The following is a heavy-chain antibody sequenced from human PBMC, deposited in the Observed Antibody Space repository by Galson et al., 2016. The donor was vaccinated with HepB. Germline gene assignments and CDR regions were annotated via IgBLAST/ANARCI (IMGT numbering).Heavy chain of an antibody. J-gene: IGHJ3*02. V-gene: IGHV4-4*02. CDR3: ARHTSVPKTRGFDM. CDR2: IFHTGTT. Sequence: ETLSLTCAVSGDSISGANWWSWVRQSPEQGLEWIGEIFHTGTTHYNPSFESRVPISMDQSQNQLSLSLNAVTAADTAVYYCARHTSVPKTRGFDMWGPGTMVIVSS. CDR1: GDSISGANW. D-gene: IGHD4-11*01.